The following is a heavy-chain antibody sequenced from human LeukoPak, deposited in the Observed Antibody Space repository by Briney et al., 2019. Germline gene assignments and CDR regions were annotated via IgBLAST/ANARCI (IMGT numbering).Heavy chain of an antibody. CDR3: ARDVGSYDILTGYYDY. CDR1: GYTFTSYG. Sequence: ASVKVSCKASGYTFTSYGISWVRQAPGQGLEWMGWISAYNGNTNYAQKLQGRVTMTTDTSTSTAYMELSSLRSEDTAVYYCARDVGSYDILTGYYDYWGQGTLVTVSS. D-gene: IGHD3-9*01. J-gene: IGHJ4*02. V-gene: IGHV1-18*01. CDR2: ISAYNGNT.